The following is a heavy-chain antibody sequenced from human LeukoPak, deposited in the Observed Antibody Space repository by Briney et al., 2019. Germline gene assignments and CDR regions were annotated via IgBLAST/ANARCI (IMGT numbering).Heavy chain of an antibody. CDR1: GFTFSSYA. D-gene: IGHD6-19*01. J-gene: IGHJ6*02. CDR3: AKEQWLVLDYNGMDV. Sequence: GGSLRLSCVASGFTFSSYAMSWVRPAPGKGLEGVSFSASGGGTNYADSVKGRFPISRDNSKNTLYLQMNSLRAEDTAVYYCAKEQWLVLDYNGMDVWGQGTTVTVSS. CDR2: SASGGGT. V-gene: IGHV3-23*01.